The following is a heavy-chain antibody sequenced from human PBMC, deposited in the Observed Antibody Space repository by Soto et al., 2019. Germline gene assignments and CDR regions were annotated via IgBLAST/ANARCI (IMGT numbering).Heavy chain of an antibody. CDR3: ARDPQHIVVVPAADAFDI. V-gene: IGHV3-33*01. CDR1: GFTFSSYG. J-gene: IGHJ3*02. Sequence: GGSLRLSCAASGFTFSSYGMHWVRQAPGKGLEWVAVIWYDGSNKYYADSVKGRFTISRDNSKNTLYLQMNSLRAEDTAVYYCARDPQHIVVVPAADAFDIWGQGTMVTVSS. D-gene: IGHD2-2*01. CDR2: IWYDGSNK.